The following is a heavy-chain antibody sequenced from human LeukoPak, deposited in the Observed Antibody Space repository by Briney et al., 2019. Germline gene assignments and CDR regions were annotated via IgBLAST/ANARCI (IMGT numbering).Heavy chain of an antibody. CDR3: ARENYYDSSGSSEYDS. V-gene: IGHV3-21*01. J-gene: IGHJ4*02. CDR1: GFTFSSYS. D-gene: IGHD3-22*01. CDR2: ISSSSSYI. Sequence: KPGGSLRLSCAAHGFTFSSYSMNWVRQAPGKGLEWVSSISSSSSYIYYADSVKGRFTISRDNAKNSLYLQMNSLRAEDTAVYYCARENYYDSSGSSEYDSWGQGTLVTVSS.